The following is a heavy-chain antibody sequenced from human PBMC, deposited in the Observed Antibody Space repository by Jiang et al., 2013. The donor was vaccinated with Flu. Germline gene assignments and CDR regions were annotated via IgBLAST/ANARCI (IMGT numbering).Heavy chain of an antibody. J-gene: IGHJ6*02. CDR1: GFTFSSYG. CDR3: AKDRGVTGDHYYYGMDV. Sequence: QLVESGGGVVQPGRSLRLSCAASGFTFSSYGMHWVRQAPGKGLEWVAVISYDGSNKYYADSVKGRFTISRDNSKNTLYLQMNSLRAEDTAVYYCAKDRGVTGDHYYYGMDVWGQGTTVTVSS. D-gene: IGHD2-21*02. V-gene: IGHV3-30*18. CDR2: ISYDGSNK.